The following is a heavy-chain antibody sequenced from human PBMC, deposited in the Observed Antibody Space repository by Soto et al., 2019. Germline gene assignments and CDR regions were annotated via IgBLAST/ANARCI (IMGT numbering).Heavy chain of an antibody. CDR3: TKAQPGLLSLDR. CDR2: ISRDGSTL. J-gene: IGHJ5*02. D-gene: IGHD2-21*02. V-gene: IGHV3-9*01. CDR1: GIVFADCA. Sequence: VQLVESGGGSFQPGGSLRLSCAAYGIVFADCALHWVRQAPGKGLEWVSGISRDGSTLGYADSVEGRFTISRDNAKNSLDLQMASLRPDDTALYYGTKAQPGLLSLDRWGQVTLVTVS.